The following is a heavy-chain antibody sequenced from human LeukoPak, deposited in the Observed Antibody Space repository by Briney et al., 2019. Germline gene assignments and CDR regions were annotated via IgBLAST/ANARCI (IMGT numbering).Heavy chain of an antibody. CDR1: GSIGSYY. V-gene: IGHV4-59*12. D-gene: IGHD2-2*01. J-gene: IGHJ4*02. Sequence: SETLSLTCTVSGSIGSYYWSWIRQPPGKGLEWIGHSYYTGSPNYNPSLKSRVTISVDTSKNQFSLKLSSVTAADTAVYYCATRTSHLDYWGQGTLVTVSS. CDR2: SYYTGSP. CDR3: ATRTSHLDY.